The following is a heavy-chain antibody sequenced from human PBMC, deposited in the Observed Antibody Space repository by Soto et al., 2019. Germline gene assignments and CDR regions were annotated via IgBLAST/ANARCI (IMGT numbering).Heavy chain of an antibody. CDR1: GFTFSDYY. V-gene: IGHV3-11*01. CDR3: ARGQYSSSSVWFDP. CDR2: ISSSGSTI. J-gene: IGHJ5*02. D-gene: IGHD6-6*01. Sequence: PGGSLRLSCAASGFTFSDYYMSWIRQAPGKGLEWVSYISSSGSTIYYADSVKGRFTISRDNAKNSLYLQMNSLRAEDTAVYYCARGQYSSSSVWFDPGAREPWSPSPQ.